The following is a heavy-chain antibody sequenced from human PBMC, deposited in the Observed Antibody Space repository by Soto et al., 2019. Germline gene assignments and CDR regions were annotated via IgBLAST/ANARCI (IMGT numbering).Heavy chain of an antibody. CDR3: ARRGAVVIGATRSPYGGFDI. CDR2: IYPDDSDT. V-gene: IGHV5-51*03. D-gene: IGHD2-15*01. CDR1: GYPFSTYW. Sequence: EVLLVQSGAEVRRPGESLKISCQASGYPFSTYWIGWVRQRAGKGLEWLGIIYPDDSDTRYSPSFQGQVTMSVDKSITTAYLQWRSLRASDTAMYYCARRGAVVIGATRSPYGGFDIWGQGAMVTVSS. J-gene: IGHJ3*02.